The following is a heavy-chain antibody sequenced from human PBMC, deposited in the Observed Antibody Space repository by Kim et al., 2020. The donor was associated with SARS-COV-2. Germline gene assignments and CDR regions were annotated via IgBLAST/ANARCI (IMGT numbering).Heavy chain of an antibody. D-gene: IGHD3-16*01. J-gene: IGHJ3*02. Sequence: GGSLRLFCAASGFTFSSYWMSWVRQAPGEGLEWVASIKQDASVISYVDSVRGRFTISRDNAKNSLSLQMDSLRAEDTALYFCARPYRGGSFDIWGQGTMV. CDR1: GFTFSSYW. CDR3: ARPYRGGSFDI. CDR2: IKQDASVI. V-gene: IGHV3-7*01.